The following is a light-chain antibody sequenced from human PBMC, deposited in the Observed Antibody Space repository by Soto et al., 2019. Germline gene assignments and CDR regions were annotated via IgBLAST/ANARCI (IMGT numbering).Light chain of an antibody. CDR1: RRDGGDYKF. CDR3: NSYTSNNPLV. V-gene: IGLV2-14*01. Sequence: QSALTQPSSVSGSPGQSSTISCRGTRRDGGDYKFVSWYQQHPGKAPKLIIYEVSHRPSGVSNRFSGTKSGNTSSLTISGLQAEDEAYYYCNSYTSNNPLVFGGGTKLTVL. CDR2: EVS. J-gene: IGLJ2*01.